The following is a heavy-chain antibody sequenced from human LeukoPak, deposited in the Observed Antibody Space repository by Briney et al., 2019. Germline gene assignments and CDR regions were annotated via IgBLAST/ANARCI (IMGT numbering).Heavy chain of an antibody. CDR3: VREGSGRQAFDI. Sequence: GGSLRLSCAASGFTFSNAWMSWVRQAPGKVLEWVSVIYSGGTIYYADSVKGRFTISRDNSKNTVYLQMNSLRAEDTAVYYCVREGSGRQAFDIWGQGTMVTVSS. D-gene: IGHD1-26*01. CDR1: GFTFSNAW. J-gene: IGHJ3*02. CDR2: IYSGGTI. V-gene: IGHV3-66*01.